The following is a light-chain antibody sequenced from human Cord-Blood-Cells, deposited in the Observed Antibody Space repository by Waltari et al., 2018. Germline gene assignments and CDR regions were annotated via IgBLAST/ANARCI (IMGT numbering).Light chain of an antibody. CDR1: AFPTKY. CDR2: EDR. V-gene: IGLV3-10*01. Sequence: SYETQHPPSAPVSPGQTARITCSGAAFPTKYADCYKQKSGQPTGLVIYEDRKPPSAIPEIFSGSSSGTRATLTISGAQVEDEADYYGYSTDSSGNHRVFGGGTKLTVL. CDR3: YSTDSSGNHRV. J-gene: IGLJ2*01.